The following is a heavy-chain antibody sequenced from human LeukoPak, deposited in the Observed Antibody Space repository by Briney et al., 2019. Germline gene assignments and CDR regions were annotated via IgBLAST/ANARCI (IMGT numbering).Heavy chain of an antibody. D-gene: IGHD2-15*01. Sequence: ASVKVSCKVSGYTLTELSMHWVRQAPGKGLEWMGGFDPEDGETIYAQKFQGRVTMTEDTSTDTAYMELSSLRSEDTAVYYCARASQLGYCSGGSCYSFDYWGQGTLVTVSS. CDR2: FDPEDGET. CDR1: GYTLTELS. V-gene: IGHV1-24*01. CDR3: ARASQLGYCSGGSCYSFDY. J-gene: IGHJ4*02.